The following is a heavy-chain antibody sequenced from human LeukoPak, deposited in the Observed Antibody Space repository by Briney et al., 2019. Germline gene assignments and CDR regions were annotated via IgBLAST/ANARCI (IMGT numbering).Heavy chain of an antibody. D-gene: IGHD6-19*01. J-gene: IGHJ4*02. V-gene: IGHV3-23*01. CDR1: GFTFSSYA. CDR2: ISSSGGTT. CDR3: AKASIAVPATLEY. Sequence: GGSLRLSCAASGFTFSSYAMNWVRQAPGKGLEWVSVISSSGGTTYYSDSVKGRFIISRDNSKNTLYLQMNSLRAEDTPVYYCAKASIAVPATLEYCGQGTQVTVSS.